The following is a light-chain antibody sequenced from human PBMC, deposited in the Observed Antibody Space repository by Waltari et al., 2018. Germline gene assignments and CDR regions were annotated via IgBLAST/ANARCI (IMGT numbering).Light chain of an antibody. CDR2: DAS. V-gene: IGKV3-11*01. CDR1: QSISSY. Sequence: VVLTQSPATLSLSPGERATLSCRASQSISSYLAWYQQKSGQAPRLLIDDASNRATGIPARFSGGGSVTDFTLTISSLEPEDFAVYYCQQRDSWWTFGQGTKVEIK. CDR3: QQRDSWWT. J-gene: IGKJ1*01.